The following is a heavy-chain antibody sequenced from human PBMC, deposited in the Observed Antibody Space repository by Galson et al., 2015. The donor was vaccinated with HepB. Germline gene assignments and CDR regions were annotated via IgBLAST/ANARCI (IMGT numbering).Heavy chain of an antibody. V-gene: IGHV3-33*01. CDR2: IWYDGSNK. CDR3: ARDRLTVYDSSGYDGYGGPIYYYYYGMDV. CDR1: GFTFSSYG. Sequence: SLRLSCAASGFTFSSYGMHWVRQAPGKGLEWVAVIWYDGSNKYYADSVKGRFTISRDNSKNTLYLQMNSLRAEDTAVYYCARDRLTVYDSSGYDGYGGPIYYYYYGMDVWGQGTTVTVSS. J-gene: IGHJ6*02. D-gene: IGHD3-22*01.